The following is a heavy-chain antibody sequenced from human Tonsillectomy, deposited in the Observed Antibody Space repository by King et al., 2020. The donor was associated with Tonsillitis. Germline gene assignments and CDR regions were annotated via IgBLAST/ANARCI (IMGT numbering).Heavy chain of an antibody. D-gene: IGHD1-26*01. CDR3: ARSYYSDFFDY. V-gene: IGHV3-13*01. J-gene: IGHJ4*02. CDR2: IGTAGDT. CDR1: GFTFSSYD. Sequence: VQLVESGGGLVQPGGSLRLSCAASGFTFSSYDMHWVRQATGQGLEWVSAIGTAGDTYYAGSVKGRFTISRENAKNSLYFQMNRLRAEDTAVYYCARSYYSDFFDYWGQGTLVTVSS.